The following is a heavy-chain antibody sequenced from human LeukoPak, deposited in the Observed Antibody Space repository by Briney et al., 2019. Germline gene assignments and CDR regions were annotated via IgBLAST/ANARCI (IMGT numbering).Heavy chain of an antibody. CDR2: IYYSGST. CDR3: ARADGKDYYGSGSYYKGENWFDP. J-gene: IGHJ5*02. Sequence: SETLSLTCTVSGGSISSYYWSWIRQPPGKGLEWIGYIYYSGSTNYNPSLKSRVTISVDTSKNQFSLKPSSVTAADTAVYYCARADGKDYYGSGSYYKGENWFDPWGQGTLVTVSS. CDR1: GGSISSYY. D-gene: IGHD3-10*01. V-gene: IGHV4-59*01.